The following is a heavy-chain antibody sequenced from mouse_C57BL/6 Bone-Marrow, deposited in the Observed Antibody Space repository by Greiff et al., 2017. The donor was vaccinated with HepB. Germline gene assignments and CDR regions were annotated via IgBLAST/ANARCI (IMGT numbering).Heavy chain of an antibody. J-gene: IGHJ2*01. CDR1: GYTFTDYY. Sequence: DVQLQESGPVLVKPGASVKMSCKASGYTFTDYYMNWVKQSHGKSLEWIGVINPYNGGTSYNQKFKGKATLTVDKSSSTAYMELNSLTSEDSAVYYCARDGYDGFDYWGQGTTLTVSS. V-gene: IGHV1-19*01. CDR3: ARDGYDGFDY. CDR2: INPYNGGT. D-gene: IGHD2-2*01.